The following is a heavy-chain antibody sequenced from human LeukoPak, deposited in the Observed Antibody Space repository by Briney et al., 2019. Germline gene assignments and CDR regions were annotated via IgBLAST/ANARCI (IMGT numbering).Heavy chain of an antibody. CDR2: IKSKTDGGTT. D-gene: IGHD3-3*01. V-gene: IGHV3-15*07. CDR3: TTTPTKYYDFWSAYNDY. J-gene: IGHJ4*02. Sequence: GGSLRLSCAASGFTFTNAWMNWVRQAPGKGLEWVGRIKSKTDGGTTDYAAPVKGRFTISRDDSKNTLYLQMNSLKTEDTAVYYCTTTPTKYYDFWSAYNDYWGQGTLVTVSS. CDR1: GFTFTNAW.